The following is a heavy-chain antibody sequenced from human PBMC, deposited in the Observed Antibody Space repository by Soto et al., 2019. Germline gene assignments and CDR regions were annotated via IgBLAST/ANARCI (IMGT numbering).Heavy chain of an antibody. CDR2: ISSSSSYI. J-gene: IGHJ3*02. CDR3: ARDDSSGYYSLDAFDI. D-gene: IGHD3-22*01. V-gene: IGHV3-21*01. Sequence: GLEWVSSISSSSSYIYYADSVKGRFTISRDNAKNSLYLQMNSLRAEDTAVYYCARDDSSGYYSLDAFDIWGQGTMVTVSS.